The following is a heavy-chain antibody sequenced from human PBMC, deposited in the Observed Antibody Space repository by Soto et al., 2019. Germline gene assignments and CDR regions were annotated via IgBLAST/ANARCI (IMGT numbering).Heavy chain of an antibody. J-gene: IGHJ6*02. D-gene: IGHD2-2*01. V-gene: IGHV3-30-3*01. CDR3: AREHCTSTSSCTGMDV. Sequence: QVQLVESGGGVVQPGRSLRLSCTASGFTFSSYAMHWVRQAPGRGLEWVAVLSYEGSNKFYADHLKGRFSISRDNSQDTVYLQMDSLRTEDTAVYYCAREHCTSTSSCTGMDVWCQGTTVTVSS. CDR1: GFTFSSYA. CDR2: LSYEGSNK.